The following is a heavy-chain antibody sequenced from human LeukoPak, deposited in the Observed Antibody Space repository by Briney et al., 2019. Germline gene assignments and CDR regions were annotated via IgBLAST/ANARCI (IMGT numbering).Heavy chain of an antibody. CDR1: GYTFTSYG. D-gene: IGHD6-19*01. Sequence: ASVKVSCKASGYTFTSYGISWVRQAPAQGLEWMGWISAYNGNTNYAQKLQGRVTMTTDTSTSTAYMELSSLRSEDTAVYYCARYYSGWYYFDYWGQGTLVTVSS. V-gene: IGHV1-18*01. CDR2: ISAYNGNT. J-gene: IGHJ4*02. CDR3: ARYYSGWYYFDY.